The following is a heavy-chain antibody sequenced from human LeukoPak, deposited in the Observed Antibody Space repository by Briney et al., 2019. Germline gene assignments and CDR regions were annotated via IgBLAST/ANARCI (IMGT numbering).Heavy chain of an antibody. CDR1: GYSFTSYW. Sequence: GESLKISCKGSGYSFTSYWIGWVRQMPGKGLEWMGIIYPGDSDTRYSPSFQGQVTISADKSISTAYLQWSSLKASDSAVYYCARRDGCSSTSCYRGFDSWGQGTLVTVSS. D-gene: IGHD2-2*02. J-gene: IGHJ4*02. CDR2: IYPGDSDT. V-gene: IGHV5-51*01. CDR3: ARRDGCSSTSCYRGFDS.